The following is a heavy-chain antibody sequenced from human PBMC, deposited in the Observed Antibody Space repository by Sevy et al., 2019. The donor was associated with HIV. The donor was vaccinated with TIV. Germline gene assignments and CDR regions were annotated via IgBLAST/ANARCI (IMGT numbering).Heavy chain of an antibody. V-gene: IGHV3-23*01. CDR1: GFTFSSYG. J-gene: IGHJ6*02. CDR3: AKGTLVVPAVIYYYAMDV. Sequence: GGSLRLSCAASGFTFSSYGMSWVRQAPGKGLKWVSSISHSGGSTYYADSVKGRFTISRDNSKNTLYLQMNSLRAEDTAVYYCAKGTLVVPAVIYYYAMDVWGQGTTVTVSS. CDR2: ISHSGGST. D-gene: IGHD2-2*01.